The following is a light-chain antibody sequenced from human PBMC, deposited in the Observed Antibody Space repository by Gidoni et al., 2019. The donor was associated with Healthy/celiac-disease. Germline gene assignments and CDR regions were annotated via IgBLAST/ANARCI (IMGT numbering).Light chain of an antibody. Sequence: EIVMTPSPATLSVSPGERATLSCRASQSVSSNLAWYQQKPGQAPRLLIYGASTRATGIPARFSGSGSGTEFTLTISSLQSEDFAVYYCQQYNNWPPPFTFXPXTKVDIK. J-gene: IGKJ3*01. CDR2: GAS. CDR3: QQYNNWPPPFT. CDR1: QSVSSN. V-gene: IGKV3-15*01.